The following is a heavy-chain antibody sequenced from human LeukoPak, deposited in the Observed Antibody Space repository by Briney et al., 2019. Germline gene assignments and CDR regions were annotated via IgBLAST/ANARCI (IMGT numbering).Heavy chain of an antibody. CDR2: INPNSGGT. D-gene: IGHD3-10*01. V-gene: IGHV1-2*02. CDR3: ARESMVREIYYYGMDV. CDR1: GYTFTGYY. Sequence: ASVKVSCKASGYTFTGYYMHWVRQAPGQGLERMGWINPNSGGTNYAQKFQGRVTMTRDTSISTAYMELGRLRSDDTAVYYCARESMVREIYYYGMDVWGQGTTVTVSS. J-gene: IGHJ6*02.